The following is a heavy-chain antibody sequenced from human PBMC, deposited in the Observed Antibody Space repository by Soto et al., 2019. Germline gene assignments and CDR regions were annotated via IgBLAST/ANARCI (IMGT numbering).Heavy chain of an antibody. CDR3: AKVRGAGGSKDYYYYGLDV. Sequence: GASVKVSCKASGYTFTSYYMHWVRQAPGKGLEWVSFISGGGINTHYADSVKGRFTISRDNSKNTLSLQMNSLRAEDTAVYYCAKVRGAGGSKDYYYYGLDVWGQGTTVTVSS. D-gene: IGHD3-10*01. CDR1: GYTFTSYY. V-gene: IGHV3-23*01. J-gene: IGHJ6*02. CDR2: ISGGGINT.